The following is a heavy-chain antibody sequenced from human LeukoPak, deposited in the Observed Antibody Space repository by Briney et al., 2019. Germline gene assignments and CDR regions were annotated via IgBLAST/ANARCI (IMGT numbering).Heavy chain of an antibody. J-gene: IGHJ4*02. CDR1: GFTFSSYW. V-gene: IGHV3-74*01. CDR3: ARGEDYSGYDN. CDR2: INSDGSST. Sequence: GGSLRLSCAASGFTFSSYWMHWVRQAPGKGLMWVSRINSDGSSTSYADSVKGRFTISRDNAKNTLYLQMNSLRAEDTAVYYCARGEDYSGYDNWGQGTLVTVSS. D-gene: IGHD5-12*01.